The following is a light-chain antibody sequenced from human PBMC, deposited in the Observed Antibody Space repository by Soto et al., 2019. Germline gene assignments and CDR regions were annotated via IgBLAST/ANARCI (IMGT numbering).Light chain of an antibody. V-gene: IGKV2D-30*01. CDR1: QSLVFTDGNTY. CDR3: QQYKSYSPAT. CDR2: KAS. Sequence: DIVMTQSPLSLPVTLGQPASISCTSSQSLVFTDGNTYLNWHQXKPGKAXXLXIYKASSLESGVPSRFSGSGSGTEFTLTISSLQPDDFASYYCQQYKSYSPATFGQGTKVDIK. J-gene: IGKJ1*01.